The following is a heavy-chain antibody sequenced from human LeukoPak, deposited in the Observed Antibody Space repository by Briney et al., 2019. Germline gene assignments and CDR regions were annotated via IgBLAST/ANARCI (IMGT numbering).Heavy chain of an antibody. V-gene: IGHV3-15*01. CDR3: TTGYGHSDLDY. Sequence: GGSLRLSCVASGFTITNARMGWVRQAPGKGLEWVGLIKSKIDGGTTDFAAPVKGRFTISIDDSKHTLYLQMNSLKSEDTGVYYCTTGYGHSDLDYWGQGTLVTVSS. J-gene: IGHJ4*02. D-gene: IGHD3-3*02. CDR2: IKSKIDGGTT. CDR1: GFTITNAR.